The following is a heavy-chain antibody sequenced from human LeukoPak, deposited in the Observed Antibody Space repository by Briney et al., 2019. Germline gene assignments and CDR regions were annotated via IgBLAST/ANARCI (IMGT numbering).Heavy chain of an antibody. CDR3: ARPSEKSYFDY. V-gene: IGHV3-66*04. Sequence: GGSLRLSCAASGFTVSSNYMSWVRQAPGKGLVWVSVIYSGGSTYYADSVKGRFTISRDNSKNTLYLQMNSLRAEDTAVYYCARPSEKSYFDYWGQGTLVTVSS. D-gene: IGHD6-6*01. CDR2: IYSGGST. J-gene: IGHJ4*02. CDR1: GFTVSSNY.